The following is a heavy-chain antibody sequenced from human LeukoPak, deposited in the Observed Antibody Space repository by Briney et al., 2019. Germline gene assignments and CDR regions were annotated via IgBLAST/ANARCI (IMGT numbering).Heavy chain of an antibody. V-gene: IGHV4-59*01. CDR1: GGSISSYY. CDR3: ARVRFLEWYFDY. J-gene: IGHJ4*02. D-gene: IGHD3-3*01. CDR2: IYYSGST. Sequence: SETLSLTCTVSGGSISSYYWSWIRQPPGKGLEWIGYIYYSGSTKYNPSLKSRVTISVDTSKNQFSLKLSSVTAADTAVYYCARVRFLEWYFDYWGQGTLVTVSS.